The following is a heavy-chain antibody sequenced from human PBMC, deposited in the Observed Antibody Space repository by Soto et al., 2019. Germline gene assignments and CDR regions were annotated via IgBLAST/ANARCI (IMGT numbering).Heavy chain of an antibody. CDR2: VWYDGNNA. V-gene: IGHV3-33*06. J-gene: IGHJ4*02. CDR3: AKVRTPYSSSWYYFDY. D-gene: IGHD6-13*01. CDR1: GFILSSYG. Sequence: GSLRLSCAASGFILSSYGMHWVRQAPGKGLEWVAIVWYDGNNAYYADSVKGRFTISRDNSRNTLYLQMNSLRAGDTAVYYCAKVRTPYSSSWYYFDYWGQGTLVTVSS.